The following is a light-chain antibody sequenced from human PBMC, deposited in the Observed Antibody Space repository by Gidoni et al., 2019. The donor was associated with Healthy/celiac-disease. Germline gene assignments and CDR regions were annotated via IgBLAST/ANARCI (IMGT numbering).Light chain of an antibody. CDR1: SSDFGSYNL. CDR2: EGS. V-gene: IGLV2-23*01. Sequence: QSALTQPASVSVSPGQSITISCTGTSSDFGSYNLVSWYQQHPGKAPKLMIYEGSKRPSGVSNRFSGSKSGNTASLTISGLQAEDEADYYCCSYAGSSTPVFGGGTKLTVL. CDR3: CSYAGSSTPV. J-gene: IGLJ2*01.